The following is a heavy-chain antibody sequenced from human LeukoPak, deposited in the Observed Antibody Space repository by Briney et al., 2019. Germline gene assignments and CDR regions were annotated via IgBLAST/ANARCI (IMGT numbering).Heavy chain of an antibody. CDR3: ARGRQRWLQFGKTIDY. D-gene: IGHD5-24*01. CDR2: IYSGGST. CDR1: GFTVSNNY. V-gene: IGHV3-66*01. J-gene: IGHJ4*02. Sequence: PGGSLRLSCAASGFTVSNNYMNWVRQVPGKGLEWVSVIYSGGSTYYADSVKGRFTISRDDSKNTLFLQMNSLRAEDTAVYYCARGRQRWLQFGKTIDYWGQGTLVTVSS.